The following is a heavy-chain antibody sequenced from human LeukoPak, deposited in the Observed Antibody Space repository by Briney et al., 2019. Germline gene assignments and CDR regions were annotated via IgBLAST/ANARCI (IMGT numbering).Heavy chain of an antibody. CDR3: ARGQGN. V-gene: IGHV4-34*01. J-gene: IGHJ4*02. CDR2: INHSGST. CDR1: GGSFIGYY. Sequence: SDTLSLTCAVYGGSFIGYYWIWIRQPPGKGLEWIGEINHSGSTNYNPSLKSRVTISVDTSKNQFSLKLSSVTAADTAVYYCARGQGNWGQGTVVTVSS.